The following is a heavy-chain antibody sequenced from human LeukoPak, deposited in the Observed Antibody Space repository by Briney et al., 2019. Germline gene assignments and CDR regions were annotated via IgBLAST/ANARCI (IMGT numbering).Heavy chain of an antibody. Sequence: GGSLRLSCAASGFTFSNYGMHWVRQAPGKGLEWVAVISHDGRNKDYADSVKGRFTISRDNSKNTLYMQMNSLRGEDTAVYYCASNSDLSRYYYYYMDVWGKGTTVTVSS. CDR1: GFTFSNYG. V-gene: IGHV3-30*03. CDR2: ISHDGRNK. D-gene: IGHD2/OR15-2a*01. CDR3: ASNSDLSRYYYYYMDV. J-gene: IGHJ6*03.